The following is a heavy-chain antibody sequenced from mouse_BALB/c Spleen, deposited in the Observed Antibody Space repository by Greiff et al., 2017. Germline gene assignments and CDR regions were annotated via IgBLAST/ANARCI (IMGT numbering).Heavy chain of an antibody. Sequence: VKLVESGPGLVAPSQSLSITCTVSGFSLTSYGVHWVRQPPGKGLEWLGVIWAGGSTNYNSALMSRLSISKDNSKSQVFLKMNSLQTDDTAMYYCARGEAAWFAYWGQGTLVTVSA. J-gene: IGHJ3*01. CDR1: GFSLTSYG. CDR3: ARGEAAWFAY. CDR2: IWAGGST. V-gene: IGHV2-9*02.